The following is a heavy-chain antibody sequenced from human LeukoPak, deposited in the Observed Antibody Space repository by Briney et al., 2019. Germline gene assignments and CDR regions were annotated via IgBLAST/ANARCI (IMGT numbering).Heavy chain of an antibody. J-gene: IGHJ4*02. CDR3: ARGMYYYDSSGYY. CDR1: GFTFSSYA. V-gene: IGHV3-30-3*01. D-gene: IGHD3-22*01. CDR2: ISYDGSNK. Sequence: GRSLRLSCAASGFTFSSYAMHWVRQAPGKGLEWVAVISYDGSNKYYADSVKGRFTISRDNSKNTLYLQMNSLRAEDTAVYYCARGMYYYDSSGYYWGQGTLVTVSS.